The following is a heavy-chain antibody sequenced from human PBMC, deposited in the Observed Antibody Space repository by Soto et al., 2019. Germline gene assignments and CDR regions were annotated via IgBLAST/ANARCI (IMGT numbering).Heavy chain of an antibody. CDR2: INQDGSEK. V-gene: IGHV3-7*01. Sequence: EVHLVESGGGLVQPGGSLRLSCAASGFMFGSYWMHWVRQAPGKGLEWVANINQDGSEKYYVDSVKGRFTISRDNAKSSLYLQMNSLRVEDTAVYYCVSLTVTLPKWFDPWGQGTLVTVSS. J-gene: IGHJ5*02. CDR1: GFMFGSYW. CDR3: VSLTVTLPKWFDP. D-gene: IGHD4-17*01.